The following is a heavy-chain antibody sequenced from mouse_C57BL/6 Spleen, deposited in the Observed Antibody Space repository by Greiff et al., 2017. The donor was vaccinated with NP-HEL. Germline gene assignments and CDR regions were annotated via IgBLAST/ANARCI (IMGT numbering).Heavy chain of an antibody. V-gene: IGHV1-7*01. CDR3: ATYDYDGGWYFDY. Sequence: QVQLKQSGAELAKPGASVKLSCKASGYTFTSYWMHWVKQRPGQGLEWIGYINPSSGYTKYNQKFKDKATLTADKSSSTAYMQLSSLTYEDSAVYYCATYDYDGGWYFDYWGQGTTLTVSS. D-gene: IGHD2-4*01. CDR1: GYTFTSYW. J-gene: IGHJ2*01. CDR2: INPSSGYT.